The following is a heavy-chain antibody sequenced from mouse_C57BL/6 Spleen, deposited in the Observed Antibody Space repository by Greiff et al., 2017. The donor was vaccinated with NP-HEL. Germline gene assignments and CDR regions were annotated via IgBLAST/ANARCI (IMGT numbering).Heavy chain of an antibody. D-gene: IGHD1-1*01. CDR3: ARDDYYGSSLDY. CDR1: GYSITSGYY. Sequence: DVKLQESGPGLVKPSQSLSLTCSVTGYSITSGYYWNWIRQFPGNKLEWMRYISYDGSNNYNPSLKNRISITRDTSKNQFFLKLNSGTTEDTATYYCARDDYYGSSLDYWGQGTTLTVAS. V-gene: IGHV3-6*01. CDR2: ISYDGSN. J-gene: IGHJ2*01.